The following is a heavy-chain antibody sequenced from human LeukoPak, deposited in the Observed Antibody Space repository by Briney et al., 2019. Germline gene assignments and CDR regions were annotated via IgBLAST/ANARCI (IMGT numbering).Heavy chain of an antibody. V-gene: IGHV4-34*01. D-gene: IGHD2-15*01. CDR1: GGVFCGFY. CDR2: INHSGSS. Sequence: LETLSLTPAVSGGVFCGFYLSWVRQPPGEGLEWIGEINHSGSSNYNPSLESRVTISVDTSKNQFSLKLSSATAADTAVYYCARGGVGRAGNWGQGKLVTVSS. J-gene: IGHJ4*02. CDR3: ARGGVGRAGN.